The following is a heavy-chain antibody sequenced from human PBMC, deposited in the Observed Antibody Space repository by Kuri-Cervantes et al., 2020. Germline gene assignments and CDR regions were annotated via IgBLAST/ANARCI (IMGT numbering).Heavy chain of an antibody. Sequence: GESLKISCAASGFTFDDYAMHWVRQAPGKGLEWVSFISSSSSYIYYADSVKGRFTISRDNAKNSLFLQMNSLRAEDTAVYYCARGYAGITMVRGALGRFDYWGQGTLVTVSS. CDR2: ISSSSSYI. J-gene: IGHJ4*02. CDR3: ARGYAGITMVRGALGRFDY. D-gene: IGHD3-10*01. CDR1: GFTFDDYA. V-gene: IGHV3-21*01.